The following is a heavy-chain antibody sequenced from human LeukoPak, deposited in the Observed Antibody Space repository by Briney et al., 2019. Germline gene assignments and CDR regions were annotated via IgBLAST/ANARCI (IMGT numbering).Heavy chain of an antibody. V-gene: IGHV1-8*01. CDR1: GYTFTSYN. J-gene: IGHJ6*03. D-gene: IGHD3-16*02. CDR2: MNPNSGNT. CDR3: ARAPTWGGMVSYYYMGV. Sequence: GASVKVSCKASGYTFTSYNINWVRQATGQGLEWMGWMNPNSGNTGYAQKFQGRVTMTRNTSISTAYMELSSLRSDDTATYYCARAPTWGGMVSYYYMGVWGKGTTSPPP.